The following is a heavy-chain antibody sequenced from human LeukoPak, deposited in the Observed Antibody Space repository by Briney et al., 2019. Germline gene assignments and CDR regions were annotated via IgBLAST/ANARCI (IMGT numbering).Heavy chain of an antibody. CDR2: IKQDESEK. Sequence: PGGSLRLSCAASGFTFRSYWMSWVRQAPGKGLEWVANIKQDESEKYYVESVKGRFTISRDNARKSLYLQMNSLRADDTALYYCARDGPPFDFWGQGTLVTVSS. V-gene: IGHV3-7*03. CDR3: ARDGPPFDF. J-gene: IGHJ4*02. CDR1: GFTFRSYW.